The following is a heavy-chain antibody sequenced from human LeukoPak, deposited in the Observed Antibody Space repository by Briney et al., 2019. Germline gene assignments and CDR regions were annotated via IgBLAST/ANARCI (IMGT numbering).Heavy chain of an antibody. CDR3: ARDRGIIAAFDD. Sequence: SETLSLTCSVSGGSISSYWSWIRQPAGKGLEWIGRIYTTGSTNYNPSLRSRVTMSIDTSKNQFSLKLGSVTAADTAVYYCARDRGIIAAFDDWGQGTLVTVSS. CDR1: GGSISSY. V-gene: IGHV4-4*07. CDR2: IYTTGST. D-gene: IGHD6-13*01. J-gene: IGHJ4*02.